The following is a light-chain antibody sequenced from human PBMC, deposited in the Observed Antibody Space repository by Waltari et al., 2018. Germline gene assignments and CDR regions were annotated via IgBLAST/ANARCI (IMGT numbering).Light chain of an antibody. CDR2: DVS. Sequence: QSALTQPASGSGSTGQSITISCTGTSSDVGGYNYVSWYQQHPGKAPKLMIYDVSKRPSGVSNRFSGSKSGNTASLTISGLQAEDEADYYCSSYTSSSTWVFGGGTKLTVL. J-gene: IGLJ3*02. CDR3: SSYTSSSTWV. CDR1: SSDVGGYNY. V-gene: IGLV2-14*01.